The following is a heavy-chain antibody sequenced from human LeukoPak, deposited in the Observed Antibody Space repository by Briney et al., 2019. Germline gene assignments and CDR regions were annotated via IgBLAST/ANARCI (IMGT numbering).Heavy chain of an antibody. CDR2: IYSGGRT. Sequence: GGSLRLSCAASGFTVSRNYMSWVRQAPGKGLEWVSVIYSGGRTYYADSVKGRFTISRDNSKNTLYPQMNRLRAEDTAVYYCARAGPSSSWHQFDYWGQGTLVTVPS. D-gene: IGHD6-13*01. V-gene: IGHV3-66*01. CDR3: ARAGPSSSWHQFDY. CDR1: GFTVSRNY. J-gene: IGHJ4*02.